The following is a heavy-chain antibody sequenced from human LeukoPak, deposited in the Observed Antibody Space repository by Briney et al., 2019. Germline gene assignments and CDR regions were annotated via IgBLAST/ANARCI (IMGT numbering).Heavy chain of an antibody. Sequence: ASVKVSCKASGYTFTGYYMHWVRQAPGQGLEWMGWINPNSGGTNYAQKFQGRVTMTRDTSISTAYMELSRLRSDDTAVYYCARTYYNGSGSYYNREYSYYGMDVWGQGTTVTVPS. J-gene: IGHJ6*02. D-gene: IGHD3-10*01. V-gene: IGHV1-2*02. CDR2: INPNSGGT. CDR1: GYTFTGYY. CDR3: ARTYYNGSGSYYNREYSYYGMDV.